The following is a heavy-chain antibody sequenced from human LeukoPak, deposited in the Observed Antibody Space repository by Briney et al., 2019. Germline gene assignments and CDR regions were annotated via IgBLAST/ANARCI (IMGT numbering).Heavy chain of an antibody. CDR1: GFTFSSNA. V-gene: IGHV3-23*01. CDR2: ISGSGGAT. D-gene: IGHD3-22*01. CDR3: AKEGGRYYDSSGNY. J-gene: IGHJ4*02. Sequence: GGSLRLSCAASGFTFSSNAMSWVRQAPGKGLEWVSAISGSGGATYYADSVKGRFTISRDNSKNTLYLQMNSLRAEDTAVFYCAKEGGRYYDSSGNYWGQGALVTVSS.